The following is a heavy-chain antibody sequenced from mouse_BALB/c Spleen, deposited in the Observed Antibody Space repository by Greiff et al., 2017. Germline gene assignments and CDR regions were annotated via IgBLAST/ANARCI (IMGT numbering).Heavy chain of an antibody. CDR2: ISYDGSN. J-gene: IGHJ2*01. Sequence: DVKLQESGPGLVKPSQSLSLTCSVTGYSITSGYYWNWIRQFPGNKLEWMGYISYDGSNNYNPSLKNRISITRDTSKNQFFLKLNSVTTEDTATYYCARGGDGYYFDYWGQGTTLTVSS. CDR3: ARGGDGYYFDY. V-gene: IGHV3-6*02. CDR1: GYSITSGYY. D-gene: IGHD2-3*01.